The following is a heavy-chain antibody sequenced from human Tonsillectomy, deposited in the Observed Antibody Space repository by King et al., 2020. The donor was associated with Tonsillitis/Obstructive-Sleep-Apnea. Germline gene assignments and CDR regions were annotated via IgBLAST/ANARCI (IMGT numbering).Heavy chain of an antibody. CDR2: IKSKTDGGTT. CDR1: GFTFSNAW. D-gene: IGHD2-15*01. J-gene: IGHJ3*02. CDR3: TTDSSATHDAFDI. V-gene: IGHV3-15*01. Sequence: GQMGEAGGGLVKPGGSIRLSCAASGFTFSNAWMSWVRQAPGKGLEWVGRIKSKTDGGTTDYAAPVKVRFTISRDDSKNTLYLQMNSLKTEDTAVYYCTTDSSATHDAFDIWGQGTMVTVSS.